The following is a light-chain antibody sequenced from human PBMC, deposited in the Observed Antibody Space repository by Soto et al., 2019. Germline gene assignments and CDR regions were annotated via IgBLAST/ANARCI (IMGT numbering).Light chain of an antibody. J-gene: IGKJ4*01. V-gene: IGKV3-11*01. Sequence: EIVLTQSPATLSLSPGERATLSCRASQSVGTSLAWYQQKPGQAPRLLIYDASNRATGIPARFSGSGSGTDLTLTISSLEPEDFAVYYCQQRTNWPLTFGGGPRWRSN. CDR1: QSVGTS. CDR2: DAS. CDR3: QQRTNWPLT.